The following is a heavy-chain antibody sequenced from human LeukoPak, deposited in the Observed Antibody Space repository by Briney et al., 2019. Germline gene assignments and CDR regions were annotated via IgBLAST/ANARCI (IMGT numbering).Heavy chain of an antibody. CDR2: INSNSNYI. CDR3: AREAAGDPENY. J-gene: IGHJ4*02. D-gene: IGHD3-10*01. V-gene: IGHV3-21*01. CDR1: GFTFSSYS. Sequence: GGSLRLSCAASGFTFSSYSMNWVRQAPGKGLEWVSSINSNSNYIYYADSVKGRFPISRDDAKNSLYLQMNSLRAEDTAVYYCAREAAGDPENYWGQGTLVTVSS.